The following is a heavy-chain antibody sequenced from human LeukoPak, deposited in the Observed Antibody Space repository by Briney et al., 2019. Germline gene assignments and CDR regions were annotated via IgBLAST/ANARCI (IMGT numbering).Heavy chain of an antibody. J-gene: IGHJ4*02. CDR2: ISSSSYI. CDR3: ARDRRWLLQRGYYFDY. CDR1: GFTFSSYS. D-gene: IGHD5-24*01. Sequence: AGGSLRLSCAASGFTFSSYSMNWVRQAPGKGLEWVSSISSSSYIYYADSVKGRFTISRDNAKNSLYLQMNSLRAEDTAVYYCARDRRWLLQRGYYFDYWGQGTLVTVSS. V-gene: IGHV3-21*01.